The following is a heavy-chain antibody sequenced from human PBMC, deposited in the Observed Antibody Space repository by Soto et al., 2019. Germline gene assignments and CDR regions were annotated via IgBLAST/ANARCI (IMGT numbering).Heavy chain of an antibody. CDR1: GNNVSTNSAG. J-gene: IGHJ4*02. CDR3: ARNPWNAPPAFDF. CDR2: TYYRSKWNN. D-gene: IGHD1-1*01. V-gene: IGHV6-1*01. Sequence: SQTLSLTCVISGNNVSTNSAGWNWIRQSPSRGLEWLGRTYYRSKWNNDYAASVKGRITVNPDTSKNQFSLQLNSVTPEDTGVYYCARNPWNAPPAFDFWGQGIQVTVYS.